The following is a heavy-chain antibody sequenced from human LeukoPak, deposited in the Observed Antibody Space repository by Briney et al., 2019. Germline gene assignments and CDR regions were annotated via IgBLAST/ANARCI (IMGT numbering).Heavy chain of an antibody. Sequence: SGGSLRLSCAASGFTFSSYAMSWVRQAPGRGLEWVSAISGRGGSTYYADSVKGRFTISRDNSKNTLYLQMNSLRAEDTAVYYCAKDSYGGNPGYFDYWGQGTLVTVSS. CDR3: AKDSYGGNPGYFDY. D-gene: IGHD4-23*01. V-gene: IGHV3-23*01. CDR1: GFTFSSYA. CDR2: ISGRGGST. J-gene: IGHJ4*02.